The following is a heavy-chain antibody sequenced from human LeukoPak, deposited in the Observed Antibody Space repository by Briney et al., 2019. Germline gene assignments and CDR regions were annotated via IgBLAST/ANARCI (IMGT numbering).Heavy chain of an antibody. CDR2: IYPGDSDT. Sequence: GESLKISCKGSGYSFTNYWIGWVRQMPGKDLEWMGTIYPGDSDTRYSPSFQGHVTISADKSTSTAYLQWSSLKASDTAIYYCARRISTTPYYFDYWGQGTLVTVSS. J-gene: IGHJ4*02. D-gene: IGHD4-17*01. V-gene: IGHV5-51*01. CDR3: ARRISTTPYYFDY. CDR1: GYSFTNYW.